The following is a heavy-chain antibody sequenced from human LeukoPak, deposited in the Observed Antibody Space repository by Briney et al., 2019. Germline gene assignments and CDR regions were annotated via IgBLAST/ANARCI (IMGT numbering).Heavy chain of an antibody. CDR1: GASFSDYY. CDR3: ARVKQHAFDI. V-gene: IGHV4-34*01. CDR2: IDHSGST. D-gene: IGHD6-13*01. J-gene: IGHJ3*02. Sequence: PSETLSLTCAVYGASFSDYYWSWIRQPPGKGLEWIGEIDHSGSTKCNPSLKSRLTISLDTSKNQFSLDLTSVTAADTAVYYCARVKQHAFDIWGQGTIVTVSS.